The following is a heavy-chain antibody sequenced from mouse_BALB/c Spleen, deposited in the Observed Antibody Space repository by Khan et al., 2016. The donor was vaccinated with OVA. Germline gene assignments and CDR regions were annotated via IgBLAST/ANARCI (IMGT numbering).Heavy chain of an antibody. V-gene: IGHV1-4*01. J-gene: IGHJ2*01. CDR1: GYTFANYA. Sequence: QVQLQQSGTELARPGASVNMSCKASGYTFANYAMHWVKQRPGQGLEWIGYINPSTGYTNYNQNFSDKATLTTDRSSSTAYMQLSSLTSDDSAVYYCVRIPLPPYDFDYWGQGTTLTVSS. D-gene: IGHD2-14*01. CDR2: INPSTGYT. CDR3: VRIPLPPYDFDY.